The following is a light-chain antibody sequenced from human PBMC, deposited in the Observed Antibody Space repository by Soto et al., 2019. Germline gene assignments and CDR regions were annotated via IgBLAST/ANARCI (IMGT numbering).Light chain of an antibody. CDR3: AEVYDSLSGVV. CDR2: RNN. Sequence: QAVVPQPHSASGTPGQRVTISCSGSSSNIGSNYVYWYQQLPGTAPKLLIYRNNQRPSGVPDRFSGSKSGTSASLAISGLRSEDEADYYCAEVYDSLSGVVFGGGTQLTVL. CDR1: SSNIGSNY. J-gene: IGLJ2*01. V-gene: IGLV1-47*01.